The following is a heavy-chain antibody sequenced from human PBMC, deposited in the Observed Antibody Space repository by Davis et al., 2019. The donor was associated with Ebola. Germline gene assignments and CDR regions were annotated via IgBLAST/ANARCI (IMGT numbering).Heavy chain of an antibody. CDR3: ARAMGATTVDYNWFDP. Sequence: ASVKVSCKASGYTFTSYGISWVRQAPGQGLEWMGWISAYNGNTNYAQRLQGRVTMTTDTSTSTAYMELRSLRSDDTAVYYCARAMGATTVDYNWFDPWGQGTLVTVSS. CDR2: ISAYNGNT. V-gene: IGHV1-18*01. D-gene: IGHD1-26*01. CDR1: GYTFTSYG. J-gene: IGHJ5*02.